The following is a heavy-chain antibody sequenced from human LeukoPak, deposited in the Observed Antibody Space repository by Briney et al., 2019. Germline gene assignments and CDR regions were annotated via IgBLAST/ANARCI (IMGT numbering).Heavy chain of an antibody. V-gene: IGHV3-30*02. CDR3: AKDPGPPIQPDAFDI. J-gene: IGHJ3*02. CDR2: IRYDGSNK. D-gene: IGHD5-18*01. CDR1: GFTFSSYG. Sequence: GGSLRLSCAASGFTFSSYGMHWVRQAPGKGLEWVAFIRYDGSNKYYADSVKGRFTISRDNSKNTLYLQMNSLRAEDPAVYYCAKDPGPPIQPDAFDIWGQGTMVTVSS.